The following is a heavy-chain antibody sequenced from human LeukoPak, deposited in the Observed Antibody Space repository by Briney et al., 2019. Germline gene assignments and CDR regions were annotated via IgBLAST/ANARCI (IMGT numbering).Heavy chain of an antibody. CDR3: ARVVGATGSSDY. D-gene: IGHD1-26*01. J-gene: IGHJ4*02. CDR2: IYYIGST. CDR1: GGSISSDY. Sequence: SQTLSLTCPVSGGSISSDYWSWIRQPPGKGLEWIGYIYYIGSTNYNPSIKSRITISVDTSKSHFSLKLSSVTAADTAVYYCARVVGATGSSDYWGQGTLVTVSS. V-gene: IGHV4-59*01.